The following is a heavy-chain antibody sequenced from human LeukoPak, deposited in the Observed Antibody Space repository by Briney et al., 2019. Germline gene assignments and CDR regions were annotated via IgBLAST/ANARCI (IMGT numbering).Heavy chain of an antibody. V-gene: IGHV3-23*01. Sequence: GGSLTLSCAASGFTVSSYAMSWVRQAPGKGLEWVSGISGIVGSTYYADSVKGRFTISRDNSENTLYLQMNSLRAEDTAVYYCAKDLTMIVVVSVDYWGQGTLVTVSS. CDR3: AKDLTMIVVVSVDY. J-gene: IGHJ4*02. CDR1: GFTVSSYA. CDR2: ISGIVGST. D-gene: IGHD3-22*01.